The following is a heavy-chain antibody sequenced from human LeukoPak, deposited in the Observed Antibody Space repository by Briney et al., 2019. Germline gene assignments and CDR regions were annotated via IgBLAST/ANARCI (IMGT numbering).Heavy chain of an antibody. J-gene: IGHJ6*03. D-gene: IGHD3-10*01. CDR1: GFTFSSYG. CDR3: AKGRGRLWFGELEVNYYMDV. Sequence: GGSLRLSCAASGFTFSSYGMHWVRQAPGKGLEWVAFIRYDGSNIYYADSVKGRFTISRDNAKNTLYLQMNSLRAEDTAVYYCAKGRGRLWFGELEVNYYMDVWGKGTTVTVSS. V-gene: IGHV3-30*02. CDR2: IRYDGSNI.